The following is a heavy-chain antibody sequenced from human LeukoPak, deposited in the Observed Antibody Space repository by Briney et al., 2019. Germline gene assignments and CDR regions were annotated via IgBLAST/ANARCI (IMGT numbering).Heavy chain of an antibody. CDR3: AKDQGWDYYDSSGYRFDY. CDR1: GYTFSYD. D-gene: IGHD3-22*01. Sequence: ASVKVSCKASGYTFSYDINWVRQATGQGLEWMGWMNPNSGNTGYAQKFQGRVTMTRNTSISTAYMELSSLRSEDTAVYYCAKDQGWDYYDSSGYRFDYWGQGTLVTVSS. J-gene: IGHJ4*02. CDR2: MNPNSGNT. V-gene: IGHV1-8*01.